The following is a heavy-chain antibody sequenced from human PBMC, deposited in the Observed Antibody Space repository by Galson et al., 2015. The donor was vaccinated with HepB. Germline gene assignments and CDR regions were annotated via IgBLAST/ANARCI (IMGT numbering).Heavy chain of an antibody. CDR1: GFTFGSYA. J-gene: IGHJ4*02. Sequence: SLRLSCAASGFTFGSYAMHWVRQAPGKGLEWVAVISYDGSNKYYADSVKGRFTISRDNSKNTLYLQMNSLRAEDTAVYYCARDGYCSGGSCYYFDYWGQGTLVTVSS. CDR3: ARDGYCSGGSCYYFDY. D-gene: IGHD2-15*01. V-gene: IGHV3-30-3*01. CDR2: ISYDGSNK.